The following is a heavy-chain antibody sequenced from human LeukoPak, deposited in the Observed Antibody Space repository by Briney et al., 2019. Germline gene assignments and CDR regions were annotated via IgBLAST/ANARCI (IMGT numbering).Heavy chain of an antibody. CDR2: IYHSVNI. J-gene: IGHJ6*02. CDR1: GGPISSSNW. D-gene: IGHD3-10*01. V-gene: IGHV4-4*02. Sequence: SETLTLTCAVSGGPISSSNWWSWVRPPPGKGLEWLGEIYHSVNINYNPSLKSRVTISVDKSKNQFSLKLSALTAPDTAVYYCARDRKVLLWYGEAHSGMDVWVQGTTVTVSS. CDR3: ARDRKVLLWYGEAHSGMDV.